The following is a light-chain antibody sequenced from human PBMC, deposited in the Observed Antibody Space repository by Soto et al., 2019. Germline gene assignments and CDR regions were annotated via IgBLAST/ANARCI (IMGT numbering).Light chain of an antibody. J-gene: IGLJ2*01. CDR1: SSDVGGYNY. Sequence: QSALTQPASVSGSPGQSITISCTGTSSDVGGYNYVSWYQQHPGKAPKLMIYDVSNRPSGVSNRFSGSKSGNTASLTISGLQDDDEAAYYCSSYTSSSTNVVFGGGTKLTVL. CDR2: DVS. V-gene: IGLV2-14*01. CDR3: SSYTSSSTNVV.